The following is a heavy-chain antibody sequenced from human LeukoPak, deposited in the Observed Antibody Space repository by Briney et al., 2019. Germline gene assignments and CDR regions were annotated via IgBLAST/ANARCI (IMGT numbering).Heavy chain of an antibody. CDR1: GFSLSSYW. V-gene: IGHV3-7*01. CDR2: IKQDGSEK. J-gene: IGHJ3*02. D-gene: IGHD2-15*01. CDR3: ARRYCSGGSCYFTSDAFDI. Sequence: PGGSLRLSCVASGFSLSSYWMTWVRQDAGKGLEWVANIKQDGSEKYYVDSVKGRFTISRDNAKNSLYLQMNSLRAEDTAVYYCARRYCSGGSCYFTSDAFDIWGQGTMVTVSS.